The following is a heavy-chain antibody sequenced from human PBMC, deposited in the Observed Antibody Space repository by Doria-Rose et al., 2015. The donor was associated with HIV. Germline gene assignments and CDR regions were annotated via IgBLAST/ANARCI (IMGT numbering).Heavy chain of an antibody. CDR1: GVSLSSPGMG. D-gene: IGHD6-13*01. V-gene: IGHV2-26*01. Sequence: QVTLKESGPVLVKPTETLTLTCTVFGVSLSSPGMGVSWIRQPPGKALEWLANIFSDDERSDKTSLKSRLTISRGTSKSQVVLTMTDMDPVDTATYYCARIKSSRWYHRYYFDFWGQGTLVIVSA. CDR2: IFSDDER. J-gene: IGHJ4*02. CDR3: ARIKSSRWYHRYYFDF.